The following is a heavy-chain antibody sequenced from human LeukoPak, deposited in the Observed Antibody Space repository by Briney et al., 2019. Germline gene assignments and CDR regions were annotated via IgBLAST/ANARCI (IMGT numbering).Heavy chain of an antibody. V-gene: IGHV3-7*01. D-gene: IGHD2-15*01. CDR1: GFTFSTYW. Sequence: GGSLRLSCAASGFTFSTYWMPWVRQAPGKGLEWVANINQDGNKNYYLDSVKGRFTISRDNAKNSLDLQMNSLRAEDTAVYYCARDYTYSTGGTYYDRFDYWGQGTLVTVSS. CDR3: ARDYTYSTGGTYYDRFDY. CDR2: INQDGNKN. J-gene: IGHJ4*02.